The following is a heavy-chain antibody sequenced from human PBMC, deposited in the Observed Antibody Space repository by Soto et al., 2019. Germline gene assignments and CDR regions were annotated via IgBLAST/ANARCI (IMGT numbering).Heavy chain of an antibody. Sequence: SETLSLTCTVSGGSISSSGYYWGWIRQPPGKGLEWIGSIYYSGSTYYNPSLKSRVTISVDTSKNQFSLKLSSVTAADTAVYYCAREGGVLGDAFDIWGQGTMVTVSS. D-gene: IGHD3-16*01. CDR1: GGSISSSGYY. V-gene: IGHV4-39*07. CDR2: IYYSGST. CDR3: AREGGVLGDAFDI. J-gene: IGHJ3*02.